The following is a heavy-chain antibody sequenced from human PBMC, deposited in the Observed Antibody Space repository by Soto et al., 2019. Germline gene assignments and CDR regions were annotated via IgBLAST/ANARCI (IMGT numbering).Heavy chain of an antibody. CDR3: VRGMNPLF. J-gene: IGHJ4*01. CDR1: GFTFSSYS. CDR2: ISISSSDR. V-gene: IGHV3-21*06. Sequence: PGGSLRLSCAASGFTFSSYSMNRVRQAPGKGLEWVSSISISSSDRYYADSVRGRFTISRDNAKNALYLQMNSLRADDTAVYFCVRGMNPLFGGQGTLVTVSS.